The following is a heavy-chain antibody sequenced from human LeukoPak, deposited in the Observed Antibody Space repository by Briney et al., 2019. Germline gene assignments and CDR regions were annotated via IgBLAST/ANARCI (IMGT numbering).Heavy chain of an antibody. J-gene: IGHJ5*02. CDR1: GGSISSYY. CDR3: ARVRSRIAVAGRFDP. CDR2: VYYSGST. D-gene: IGHD6-19*01. V-gene: IGHV4-59*12. Sequence: SETLSLTCTVSGGSISSYYWSWIRQPPGKGLEWIGYVYYSGSTNYNPSLKSRVTISVDTSKNQFSLKLSSVTAADTAVYYCARVRSRIAVAGRFDPWGQGTLVTVSS.